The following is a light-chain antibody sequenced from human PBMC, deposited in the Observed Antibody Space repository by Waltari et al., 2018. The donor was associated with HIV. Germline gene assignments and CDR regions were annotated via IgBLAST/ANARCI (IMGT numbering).Light chain of an antibody. CDR1: RSNIGAGYF. CDR3: QSYDSSLRASV. J-gene: IGLJ2*01. Sequence: QSALTQPPSVSGAPGQRVTISCTGNRSNIGAGYFVHWYQHLPGTAPKLLVYSDINRPSGVPDRFSGSKSGTSASLVITGLQAEDEAVYYCQSYDSSLRASVFGGGTKLTVL. V-gene: IGLV1-40*01. CDR2: SDI.